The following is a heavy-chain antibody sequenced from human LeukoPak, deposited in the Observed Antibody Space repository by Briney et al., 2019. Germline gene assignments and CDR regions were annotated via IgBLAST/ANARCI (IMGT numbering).Heavy chain of an antibody. D-gene: IGHD2-21*02. Sequence: PGGSLRLSCAASGFTFNTYSMNWVRQAPGKGLEWVARVKSNAVGETTSYAAPVKGRFSISRDDSRDMVYLQMNSLETEDTAVYYCATCNGDCYFNFWGQGTLVTVSS. CDR2: VKSNAVGETT. CDR3: ATCNGDCYFNF. CDR1: GFTFNTYS. J-gene: IGHJ4*02. V-gene: IGHV3-15*01.